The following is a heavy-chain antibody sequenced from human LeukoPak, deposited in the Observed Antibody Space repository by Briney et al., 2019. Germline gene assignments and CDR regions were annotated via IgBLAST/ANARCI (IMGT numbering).Heavy chain of an antibody. CDR2: IKGDESAR. CDR3: ARDVGGSLDY. D-gene: IGHD1-26*01. CDR1: GFTFMTYW. Sequence: PGGSLRLSCAASGFTFMTYWMAWVRQAPGKGLEWVANIKGDESARHQADSVKGRFTISRDNAQNSVYLQMSSLRGEDTAVYYCARDVGGSLDYWGQGTLVTVSS. J-gene: IGHJ4*02. V-gene: IGHV3-7*01.